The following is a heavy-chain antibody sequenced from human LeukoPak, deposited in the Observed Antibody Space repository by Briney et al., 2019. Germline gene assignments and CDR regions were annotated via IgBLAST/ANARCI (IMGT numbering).Heavy chain of an antibody. Sequence: GGSLRLSCAASGFSFSTYAMHWVRQAPGKGLEWVAVIWCDGSNKYYADSVKGRFTISRDNSKNTLYLQMNSLRAEDTAVYYCAREYNWYFDLWGRGTLVTVSS. CDR3: AREYNWYFDL. D-gene: IGHD5-12*01. V-gene: IGHV3-33*01. J-gene: IGHJ2*01. CDR1: GFSFSTYA. CDR2: IWCDGSNK.